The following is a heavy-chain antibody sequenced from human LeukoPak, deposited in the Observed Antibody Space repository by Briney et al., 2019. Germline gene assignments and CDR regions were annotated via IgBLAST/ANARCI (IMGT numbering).Heavy chain of an antibody. V-gene: IGHV4-30-2*01. CDR1: GGSISSGGYS. D-gene: IGHD3-9*01. CDR2: IYHSGST. J-gene: IGHJ5*02. CDR3: AREGSMVLRYFDWFDP. Sequence: SETLSLTCAVSGGSISSGGYSWSWIRQPPGKGLEWIGYIYHSGSTYYNPSLKSRVTISVDTSKNQFSLKLSSVTAADTAEYYCAREGSMVLRYFDWFDPWGQGTLVTVSS.